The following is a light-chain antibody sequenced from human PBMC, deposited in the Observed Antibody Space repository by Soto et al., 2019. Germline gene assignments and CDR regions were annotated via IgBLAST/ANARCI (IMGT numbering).Light chain of an antibody. J-gene: IGLJ1*01. CDR3: AAWDDSLSGYV. CDR2: RNN. Sequence: VLTQPPSTSATPGQRVTISCFGSGSNIGNSFVYWYQQLPGTAPKLLIYRNNQRPSGVPDRFSGPKSGTSASLAISGLRSEDEADYYCAAWDDSLSGYVFGIGTKVTVL. V-gene: IGLV1-47*01. CDR1: GSNIGNSF.